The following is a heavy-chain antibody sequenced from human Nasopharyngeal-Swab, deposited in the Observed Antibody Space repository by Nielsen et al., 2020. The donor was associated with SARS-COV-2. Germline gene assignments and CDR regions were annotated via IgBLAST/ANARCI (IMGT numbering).Heavy chain of an antibody. D-gene: IGHD6-25*01. J-gene: IGHJ4*02. CDR3: AGHPADFDY. Sequence: SETLSLTCAVYGGSVSDYHWSWIRQPPGKGLEWVGEMKPSGRTNYNPSLKSRVAISIDTSKNQFFLSLTSVTAADTALYYCAGHPADFDYWGQGTLVTVSS. V-gene: IGHV4-34*01. CDR2: MKPSGRT. CDR1: GGSVSDYH.